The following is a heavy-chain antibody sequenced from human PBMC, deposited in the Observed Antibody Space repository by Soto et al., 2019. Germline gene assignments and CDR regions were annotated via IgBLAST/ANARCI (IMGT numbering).Heavy chain of an antibody. D-gene: IGHD2-2*01. CDR3: ARGGYCISTSWRHTLYNWFDP. J-gene: IGHJ5*02. V-gene: IGHV4-59*08. Sequence: SETLSLTCTVSGGSISSYYWSWVRQPPGKGLEWIAYIYYSGSTNYNPSLKSRVTISVDTSKNQFSLKLSSVTAADTAVYYCARGGYCISTSWRHTLYNWFDPWGQGTLVTIS. CDR2: IYYSGST. CDR1: GGSISSYY.